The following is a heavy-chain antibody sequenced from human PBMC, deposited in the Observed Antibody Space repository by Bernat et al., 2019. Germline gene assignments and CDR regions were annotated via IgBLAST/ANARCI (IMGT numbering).Heavy chain of an antibody. CDR1: GFTFSSYW. V-gene: IGHV3-74*01. J-gene: IGHJ3*01. Sequence: EVQLVESGGGLVQPGGSLRLSCAASGFTFSSYWMHWVRQAPGKGLVWVSRINSDGSSTSYADSVKGRFTISRDNAKNTLYLQMNSLRAEDTAVYYCARVFGGDYGDYLDGFDVWGQGTMVTVSS. CDR3: ARVFGGDYGDYLDGFDV. D-gene: IGHD4-17*01. CDR2: INSDGSST.